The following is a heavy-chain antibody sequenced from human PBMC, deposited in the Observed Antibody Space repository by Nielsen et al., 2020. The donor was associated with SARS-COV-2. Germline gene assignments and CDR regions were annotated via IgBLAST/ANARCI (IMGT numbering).Heavy chain of an antibody. J-gene: IGHJ3*02. CDR3: ASSSASYYDILTGYYRSGDRNAFDI. V-gene: IGHV4-61*02. D-gene: IGHD3-9*01. CDR2: IFPTGNT. CDR1: GGSIYSGGFY. Sequence: SETLSLTCTVSGGSIYSGGFYWSWIRQPAGKGLEWIGRIFPTGNTNYNPSLKSRVTISVDTSKNQFSLKLSSVTAADTAVYYCASSSASYYDILTGYYRSGDRNAFDIWGQGTMVTVSS.